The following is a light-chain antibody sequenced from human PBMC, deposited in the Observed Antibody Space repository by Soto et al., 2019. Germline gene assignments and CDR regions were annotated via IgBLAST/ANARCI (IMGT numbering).Light chain of an antibody. CDR2: GAS. V-gene: IGKV3-15*01. J-gene: IGKJ5*01. Sequence: ILMTQSPSTLSVSPAERPALSCRASQSVSSNLAWYQQQPGQAPRLLIYGASTRATGIPARCSGRGSGTDFTLTISSLQPEDSEVYYCQQRHMWPITFGQGTRLDI. CDR1: QSVSSN. CDR3: QQRHMWPIT.